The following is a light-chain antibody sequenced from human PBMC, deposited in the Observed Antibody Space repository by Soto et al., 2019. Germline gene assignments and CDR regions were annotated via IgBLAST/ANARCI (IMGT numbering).Light chain of an antibody. Sequence: DVQMTHSPSTLSASVLYGATTTCRASQSISNWLAWYQQRPGQAPKLLIYDASSLESGVPSTFSGSASGTEFTLTISSLQPDDFATYYCQQYNSYPWTFGQGTKVDIK. CDR3: QQYNSYPWT. V-gene: IGKV1-5*01. CDR1: QSISNW. CDR2: DAS. J-gene: IGKJ1*01.